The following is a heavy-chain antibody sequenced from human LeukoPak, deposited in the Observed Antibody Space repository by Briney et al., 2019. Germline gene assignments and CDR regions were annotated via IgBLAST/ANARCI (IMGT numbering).Heavy chain of an antibody. CDR3: ARGPSVYGDYNVIDY. CDR1: GYTFTGYY. J-gene: IGHJ4*02. Sequence: GASVKVSCKASGYTFTGYYMHWVRQAPGQGLEWMGWINPNSGGTNYAQKFQGRVTMTRDTSISTAYMELSRLRSDDTAVYYCARGPSVYGDYNVIDYWGQGTLVTVSS. CDR2: INPNSGGT. V-gene: IGHV1-2*02. D-gene: IGHD4-17*01.